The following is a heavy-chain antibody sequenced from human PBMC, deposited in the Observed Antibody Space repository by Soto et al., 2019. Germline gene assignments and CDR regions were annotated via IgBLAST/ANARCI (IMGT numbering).Heavy chain of an antibody. CDR3: ARGPYSSGRFDS. CDR2: INHSGST. D-gene: IGHD6-19*01. CDR1: GGSFSGYY. Sequence: SETLSLTCAVYGGSFSGYYWSWIRQPPGKGLEWTGEINHSGSTNYNPSLKSRVTISVDTSKNQFSLKLSSVTAADTAVYYCARGPYSSGRFDSWGQGTLVTVSS. J-gene: IGHJ4*02. V-gene: IGHV4-34*01.